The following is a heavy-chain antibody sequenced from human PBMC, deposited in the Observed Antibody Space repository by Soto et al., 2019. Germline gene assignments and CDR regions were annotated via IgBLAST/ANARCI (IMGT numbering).Heavy chain of an antibody. Sequence: QVQLQQWGAGLLKPSETLSLTCAVYGGSFSGYQWSWIRQTPGKGLEWIGGINDSGDINYNPSLKRRGTIFVDSIKQQISLRLSIVAAAETAVYYCASGLILWFGELARRGGYYYYIDVCGKGTKVTVSS. D-gene: IGHD3-10*01. J-gene: IGHJ6*03. CDR3: ASGLILWFGELARRGGYYYYIDV. V-gene: IGHV4-34*01. CDR2: INDSGDI. CDR1: GGSFSGYQ.